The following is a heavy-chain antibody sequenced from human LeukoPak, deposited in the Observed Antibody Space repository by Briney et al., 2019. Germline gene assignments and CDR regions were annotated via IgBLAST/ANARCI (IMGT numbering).Heavy chain of an antibody. CDR3: ARRSSSGWSDNWFDP. CDR2: IYYSGST. V-gene: IGHV4-39*06. CDR1: GGSISSSSYY. J-gene: IGHJ5*02. Sequence: PSETLSLTCTVSGGSISSSSYYWGWIRQPPGKGLEWIGSIYYSGSTYYNPSLKSRVTISVDTSKNQFPLKLSSVTAADTAVYYCARRSSSGWSDNWFDPWGQGTLVTVSS. D-gene: IGHD6-19*01.